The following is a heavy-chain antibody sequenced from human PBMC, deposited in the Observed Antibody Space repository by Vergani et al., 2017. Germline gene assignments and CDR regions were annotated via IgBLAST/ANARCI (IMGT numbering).Heavy chain of an antibody. Sequence: QVQLQQWGPGLLKPSETLSLTCAVYGGSLSGYYWAWIRQPPGKGLEWIGMMFYSGTTYYNPSLKSRVTIFLDTSKSQFSLKVTSVTAADTAVYFCARGKYNSGDYYYYYGLDVWGQGTTATVSS. CDR3: ARGKYNSGDYYYYYGLDV. V-gene: IGHV4-34*01. CDR2: MFYSGTT. D-gene: IGHD3-22*01. J-gene: IGHJ6*02. CDR1: GGSLSGYY.